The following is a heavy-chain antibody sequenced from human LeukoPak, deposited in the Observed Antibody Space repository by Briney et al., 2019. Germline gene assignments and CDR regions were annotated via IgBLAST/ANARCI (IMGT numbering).Heavy chain of an antibody. CDR3: AQWHTVDY. Sequence: GGSLRLSCAASGFTFSSAPMSWVRQAPGKGLEWVSVVGGSGGNTNYADSVRGRFTISRDNSKNTLYLQMNSLRAEDTAVYYCAQWHTVDYWGQGTLVTVSS. V-gene: IGHV3-23*01. CDR2: VGGSGGNT. J-gene: IGHJ4*02. CDR1: GFTFSSAP. D-gene: IGHD2-8*01.